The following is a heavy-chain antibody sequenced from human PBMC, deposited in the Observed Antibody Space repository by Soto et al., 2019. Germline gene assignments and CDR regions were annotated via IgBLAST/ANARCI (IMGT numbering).Heavy chain of an antibody. V-gene: IGHV4-38-2*02. D-gene: IGHD2-15*01. Sequence: SETLSLTCAVSGYSISSGYYWGWIRQPPGKGLEWIGSIYHSGSTYYNPSLKSRVTISVDTSKNQFSLKLSSVTAADTAVYYCARETVVAVAATRRFDPWGQGTLVTVSS. CDR2: IYHSGST. CDR3: ARETVVAVAATRRFDP. J-gene: IGHJ5*02. CDR1: GYSISSGYY.